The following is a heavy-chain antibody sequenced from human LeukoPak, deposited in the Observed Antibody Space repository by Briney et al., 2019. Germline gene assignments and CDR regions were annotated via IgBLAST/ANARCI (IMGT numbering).Heavy chain of an antibody. D-gene: IGHD5-12*01. CDR3: ARDYEQSFDC. V-gene: IGHV3-30-3*01. J-gene: IGHJ4*02. Sequence: PGRSLRLSCAASGFTFSTYAMHWVRQAPGKGLEWVAFISYDANNKYYADSVKGRFTISRDNSKNTLYLQMNSLRGEDTAVYYCARDYEQSFDCWGQGTLVTVSS. CDR1: GFTFSTYA. CDR2: ISYDANNK.